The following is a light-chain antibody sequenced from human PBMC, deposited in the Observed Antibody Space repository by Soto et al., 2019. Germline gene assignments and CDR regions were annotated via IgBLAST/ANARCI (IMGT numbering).Light chain of an antibody. CDR3: SSYAGSNNVV. Sequence: QSVLTQPPSASGSPGQSVTISCTRTSSDVGGYNYVSWYQQHPGKAPKFMLYEVSKRPSGVPDRFSGSKSGNTASLTVSRLQAEDEADYYCSSYAGSNNVVFGGGTKLTVL. J-gene: IGLJ2*01. V-gene: IGLV2-8*01. CDR1: SSDVGGYNY. CDR2: EVS.